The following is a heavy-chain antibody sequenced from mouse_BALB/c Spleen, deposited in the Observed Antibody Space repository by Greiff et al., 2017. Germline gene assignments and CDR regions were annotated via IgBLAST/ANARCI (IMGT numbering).Heavy chain of an antibody. CDR3: AREGVYYDYVSWFAY. V-gene: IGHV5-17*02. J-gene: IGHJ3*01. CDR1: GFTFSSFG. Sequence: EVQLVESGGGLVQPGGSRKLSCAASGFTFSSFGMHWVRQAPEKGLEWVAYISSGSSTIYYADTVKGRFTISRDNPKNTLFLQMTSLRSEDTAMYYCAREGVYYDYVSWFAYWGQGTLVTVSA. CDR2: ISSGSSTI. D-gene: IGHD2-4*01.